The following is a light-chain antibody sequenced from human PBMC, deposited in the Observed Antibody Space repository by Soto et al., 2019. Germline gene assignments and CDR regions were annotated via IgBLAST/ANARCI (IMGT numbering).Light chain of an antibody. Sequence: IVFTQSASTVSLSPGERATLSCRASQSVSSYLAWYQQKPGQAPRLLIYDASNRATGIPARFSGSGSGTDFTLTISSLEPEDFAVYYCQQRSNWPLTFGGGTKVDIK. J-gene: IGKJ4*01. CDR1: QSVSSY. CDR3: QQRSNWPLT. V-gene: IGKV3-11*01. CDR2: DAS.